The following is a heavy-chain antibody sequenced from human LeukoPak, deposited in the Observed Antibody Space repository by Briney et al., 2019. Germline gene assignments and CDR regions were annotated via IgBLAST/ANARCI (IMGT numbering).Heavy chain of an antibody. V-gene: IGHV3-30*03. J-gene: IGHJ4*02. CDR1: GFTFSSYG. D-gene: IGHD1-26*01. CDR3: NACLLIGSYSPDY. Sequence: PGRSLRLSCAASGFTFSSYGMHWVRQAPGKGLEWVAVISYDGSNKYYADSVKGRFTISRDNSKNTLYLQMNNLRAEDTAVYYCNACLLIGSYSPDYWGQGTLVTVSS. CDR2: ISYDGSNK.